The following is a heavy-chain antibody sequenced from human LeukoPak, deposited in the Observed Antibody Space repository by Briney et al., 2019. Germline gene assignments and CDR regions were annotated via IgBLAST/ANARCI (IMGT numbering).Heavy chain of an antibody. D-gene: IGHD3-22*01. V-gene: IGHV3-23*01. Sequence: PGGSLRLSCAASGFTFSTFAMTWVRQAPGRGLEWVPGISGSGANTYYADSVKGRFTISRDNSKNTLYLQKNSLRVEDTALYYCAKVKYSYDTSGPNGLGYCYYMDVWGKGTTVTVSS. J-gene: IGHJ6*03. CDR2: ISGSGANT. CDR3: AKVKYSYDTSGPNGLGYCYYMDV. CDR1: GFTFSTFA.